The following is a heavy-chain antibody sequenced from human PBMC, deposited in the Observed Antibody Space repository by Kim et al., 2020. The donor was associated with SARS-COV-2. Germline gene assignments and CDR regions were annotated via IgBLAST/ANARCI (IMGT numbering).Heavy chain of an antibody. CDR3: ARSNYYYDSSGYYQYYFDY. CDR2: IYYSGST. CDR1: GGSISSGGYY. Sequence: SETLSLTCTVSGGSISSGGYYWSWIRQYPGKGLEWIGYIYYSGSTYYNPSLKSRITISADASKSQLSLNLTSVTAADTAVYYCARSNYYYDSSGYYQYYFDYWGQGALVTVSS. D-gene: IGHD3-22*01. V-gene: IGHV4-31*03. J-gene: IGHJ4*02.